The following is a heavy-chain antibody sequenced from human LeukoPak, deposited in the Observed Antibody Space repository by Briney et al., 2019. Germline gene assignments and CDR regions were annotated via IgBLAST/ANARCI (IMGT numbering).Heavy chain of an antibody. CDR3: ARDPGSGSSPDYFDY. CDR2: ISTSSSYI. J-gene: IGHJ4*02. CDR1: GFTFSSYA. V-gene: IGHV3-21*01. D-gene: IGHD3-10*01. Sequence: GGSLRLSCAASGFTFSSYAMHWVRQAPGKGLEWVSSISTSSSYIYYADSVKGRFTISRDNAKNSLYLQMNSLRAEDTAVYYCARDPGSGSSPDYFDYWGQGTLVTVSS.